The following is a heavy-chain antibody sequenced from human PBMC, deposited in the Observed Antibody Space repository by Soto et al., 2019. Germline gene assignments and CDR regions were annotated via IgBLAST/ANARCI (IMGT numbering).Heavy chain of an antibody. J-gene: IGHJ6*02. CDR2: INAGNGNT. CDR1: GYTFTSYA. V-gene: IGHV1-3*01. D-gene: IGHD3-3*01. Sequence: GASVKVSCKASGYTFTSYAMHWVRQAPGQRLEWMGWINAGNGNTKYSQKFQGRVTITRDTSASTAYMELSSLRSEDTAVYYCARDLTIFGVAPYYYYGMDVWGQGTTVTVSS. CDR3: ARDLTIFGVAPYYYYGMDV.